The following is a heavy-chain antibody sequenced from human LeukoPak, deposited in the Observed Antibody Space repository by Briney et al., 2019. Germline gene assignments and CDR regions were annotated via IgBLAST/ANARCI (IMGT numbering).Heavy chain of an antibody. Sequence: SESLSLTCTVSGGSMSSYYWSWIRQPPGKGLEWIGYIYYSGSTNYNPSLKSRVTISVDTSKNQFTLKLSSVTAADTAVYYCARGRYGWLPFDYWGQGTLVTVSS. J-gene: IGHJ4*02. V-gene: IGHV4-59*01. CDR2: IYYSGST. CDR3: ARGRYGWLPFDY. CDR1: GGSMSSYY. D-gene: IGHD3-16*01.